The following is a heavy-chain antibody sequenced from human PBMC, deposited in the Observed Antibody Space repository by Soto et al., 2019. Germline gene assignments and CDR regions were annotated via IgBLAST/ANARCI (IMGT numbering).Heavy chain of an antibody. Sequence: QVQVVQSGAEVKKPESSVKVSCKPSGGTFNTYTVNWVRLAPGHGLEWMGRFIPILDMANYAQKFQDRVTITADRSTFSADMELNSLPSDDTAVYYCAITYCRDNSCPRDFDFWGPGTRVTVSS. D-gene: IGHD2-21*01. J-gene: IGHJ4*02. CDR1: GGTFNTYT. V-gene: IGHV1-69*02. CDR2: FIPILDMA. CDR3: AITYCRDNSCPRDFDF.